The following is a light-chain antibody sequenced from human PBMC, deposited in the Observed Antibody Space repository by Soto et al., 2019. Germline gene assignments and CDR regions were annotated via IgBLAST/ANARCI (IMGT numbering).Light chain of an antibody. V-gene: IGKV3-20*01. CDR2: GAS. CDR3: QQYGSSLT. J-gene: IGKJ1*01. CDR1: QSVSSSY. Sequence: IVFAQAPGTLSLSPGGRGTLSCRASQSVSSSYLAWYQQKPGQAPRPLIYGASSRASGTPDRFSGSGSGTDFTLTISRVEPEDFAVYFRQQYGSSLTFGQGTKVDIK.